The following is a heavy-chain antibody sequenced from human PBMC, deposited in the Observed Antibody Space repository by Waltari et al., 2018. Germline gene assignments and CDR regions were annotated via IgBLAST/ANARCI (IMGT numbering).Heavy chain of an antibody. D-gene: IGHD5-12*01. CDR3: ASWGDIVATDY. CDR2: IYYSGST. CDR1: GFSLSTSGVG. J-gene: IGHJ4*02. V-gene: IGHV4-39*01. Sequence: KESGPTLVKPTQTLTLTCTFSGFSLSTSGVGVGWIRQPPGKALEWIGSIYYSGSTYYNPSLKSRVTISVDTSKNQFSLKLSSVTAADTAVYYCASWGDIVATDYWGQGTLVTVSS.